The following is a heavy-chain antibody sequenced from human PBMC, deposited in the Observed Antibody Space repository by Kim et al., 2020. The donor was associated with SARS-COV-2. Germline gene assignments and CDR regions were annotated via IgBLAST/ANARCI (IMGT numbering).Heavy chain of an antibody. D-gene: IGHD3-10*01. J-gene: IGHJ4*02. CDR1: GGSISSGGYY. CDR3: ARGRVTMVRGVIDY. V-gene: IGHV4-31*03. CDR2: IYYSGST. Sequence: SETLSLTCTVSGGSISSGGYYWSWIRQHPGKGLEWIGYIYYSGSTYYNPSLKSRVTISVDTSKNQFSLKLSSVTAADTAVYYCARGRVTMVRGVIDYWGQGTLFTVSS.